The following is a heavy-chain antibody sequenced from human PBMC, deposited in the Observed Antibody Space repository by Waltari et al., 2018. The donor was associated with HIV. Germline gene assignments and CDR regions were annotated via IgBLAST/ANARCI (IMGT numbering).Heavy chain of an antibody. CDR3: AKGGRAVAGNWFDP. CDR1: GFPFSNYA. J-gene: IGHJ5*02. D-gene: IGHD6-19*01. CDR2: ISGRGGST. V-gene: IGHV3-23*01. Sequence: EVQLLESGGGLVQPGGSLRLSCAASGFPFSNYAINWVRQAPGKGLEWVSAISGRGGSTHYADSVKGRFSISRDNSKNTLYLQMNSLRPEDTAIYYCAKGGRAVAGNWFDPWGQGTLVTVSS.